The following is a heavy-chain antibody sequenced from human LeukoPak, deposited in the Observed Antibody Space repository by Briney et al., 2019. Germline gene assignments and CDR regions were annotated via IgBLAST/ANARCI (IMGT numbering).Heavy chain of an antibody. Sequence: PGGSLRLSCAASGFTFSSYGMHWVRQAPGKGLEWVAVIWYDGSNKYYADSVKGRFTFSRDNSKNTLYLQMNSLRAEDTAVYYCARETSDWYFDLWGRGTLVTVSS. CDR2: IWYDGSNK. CDR1: GFTFSSYG. D-gene: IGHD1-26*01. J-gene: IGHJ2*01. V-gene: IGHV3-30*19. CDR3: ARETSDWYFDL.